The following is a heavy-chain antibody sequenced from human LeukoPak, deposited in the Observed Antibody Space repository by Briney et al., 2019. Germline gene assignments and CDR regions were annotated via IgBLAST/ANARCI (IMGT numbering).Heavy chain of an antibody. CDR2: IYTSGST. J-gene: IGHJ4*02. V-gene: IGHV4-61*02. CDR1: GGPISSGSYY. CDR3: ARLLSDSGCLDY. D-gene: IGHD2-21*01. Sequence: SQTLSLTCTVSGGPISSGSYYWSWIRQPAGKGLEWIGRIYTSGSTNYNPSLKSRVTISVDTSKNQFSLKLSSVTAADTAVYYCARLLSDSGCLDYWGQGTLVTVSS.